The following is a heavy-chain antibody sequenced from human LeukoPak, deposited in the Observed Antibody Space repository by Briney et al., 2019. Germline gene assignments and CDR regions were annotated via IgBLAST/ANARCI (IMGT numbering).Heavy chain of an antibody. CDR2: INPNSGGT. V-gene: IGHV1-2*02. J-gene: IGHJ6*02. CDR1: GYTFTGYY. CDR3: ARMAGAPWVYYYGMDV. Sequence: GASVKVSCKASGYTFTGYYMHWVRQAPGQGLEWMGWINPNSGGTNYAQEFQGRVTMTRDTSISTAYMELSRLRSDDTAVYYCARMAGAPWVYYYGMDVRGQGTTVTVSS. D-gene: IGHD1-26*01.